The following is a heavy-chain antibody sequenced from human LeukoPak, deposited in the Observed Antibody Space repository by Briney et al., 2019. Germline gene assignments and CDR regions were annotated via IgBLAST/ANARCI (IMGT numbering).Heavy chain of an antibody. CDR2: INPDGNKK. Sequence: GGSLRLSCAVSGLTFSSSWMDWVRQAPGKGLEWVASINPDGNKKYSADSVKGRFTISRDNAENSLYLQMNSLRVEGTAFYYCARDLAYSRLDYWGQGMLVTVSS. CDR1: GLTFSSSW. D-gene: IGHD5-18*01. V-gene: IGHV3-7*01. J-gene: IGHJ4*02. CDR3: ARDLAYSRLDY.